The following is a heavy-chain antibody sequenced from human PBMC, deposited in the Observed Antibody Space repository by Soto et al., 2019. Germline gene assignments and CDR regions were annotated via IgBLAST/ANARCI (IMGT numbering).Heavy chain of an antibody. CDR3: AAGTDYRWVF. J-gene: IGHJ6*02. CDR2: IHHTGSS. V-gene: IGHV4-4*02. D-gene: IGHD4-4*01. CDR1: DGFMNQYAW. Sequence: PSETLSLTCGVSDGFMNQYAWWFSWVRQPPGKGLEWIGEIHHTGSSNYNPPFKSRVIMSVDTSKTQFSLNSNSVTAADTAIYYCAAGTDYRWVFWGQGTTVTVSS.